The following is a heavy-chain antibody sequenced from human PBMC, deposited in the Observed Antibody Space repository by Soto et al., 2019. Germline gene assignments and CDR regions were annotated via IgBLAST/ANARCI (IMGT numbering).Heavy chain of an antibody. CDR2: INTHNGNT. Sequence: GASVKVSCKSPRYTFTTYGISSFRRYHGQGLEWMGWINTHNGNTNYAQNLQGRVIMTADTSTSTAYMELRSLRSDDTAVYYCTREGSAPYYYYGMDAWGQGTTVTVSS. J-gene: IGHJ6*02. CDR3: TREGSAPYYYYGMDA. V-gene: IGHV1-18*01. D-gene: IGHD3-10*01. CDR1: RYTFTTYG.